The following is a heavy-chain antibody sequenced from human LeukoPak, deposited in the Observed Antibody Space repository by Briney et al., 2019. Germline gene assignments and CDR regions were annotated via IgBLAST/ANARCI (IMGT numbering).Heavy chain of an antibody. J-gene: IGHJ5*02. V-gene: IGHV4-34*01. Sequence: SETLSLTCAVYGGSFSGYYWSWIRQPPGKGLEWIGEINHSGSTNYNPSLKSRVTISVDTSKNQFSLKLSSATAADTAVYYCARGRYYDSSGYYYRWGQGTLVTVSS. D-gene: IGHD3-22*01. CDR2: INHSGST. CDR1: GGSFSGYY. CDR3: ARGRYYDSSGYYYR.